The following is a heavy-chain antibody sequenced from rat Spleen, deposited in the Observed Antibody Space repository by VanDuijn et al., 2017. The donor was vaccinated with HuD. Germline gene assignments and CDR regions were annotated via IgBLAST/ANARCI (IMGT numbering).Heavy chain of an antibody. J-gene: IGHJ2*01. CDR1: GFTFSNYG. Sequence: EVQLVESGGGLVQPGRSLKLSCAASGFTFSNYGMSWIRQAPTKGLEWVASITPSANITYYRDSVKGRFTISRDNAKSTLYLQMESLRSEDTATYYCAREILHYFDYWGQGVMVTVSS. CDR3: AREILHYFDY. CDR2: ITPSANIT. V-gene: IGHV5-19*01.